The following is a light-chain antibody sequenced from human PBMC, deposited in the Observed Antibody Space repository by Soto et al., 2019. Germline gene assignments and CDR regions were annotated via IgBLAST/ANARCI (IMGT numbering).Light chain of an antibody. Sequence: DILMTKSPNSLAVSLGERATINCKSSQSVLYSSNNKNYLAWYQQKPGQPPKLLIYWASTRESGVPDRFGGSGSGTDFTLTISSLQAEDVAVYYCQQYYGAPPTFGQGTKVDI. J-gene: IGKJ1*01. CDR3: QQYYGAPPT. CDR2: WAS. CDR1: QSVLYSSNNKNY. V-gene: IGKV4-1*01.